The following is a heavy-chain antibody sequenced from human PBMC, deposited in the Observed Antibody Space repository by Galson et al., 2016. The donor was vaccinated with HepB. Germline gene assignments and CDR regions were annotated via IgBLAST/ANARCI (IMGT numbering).Heavy chain of an antibody. J-gene: IGHJ4*02. CDR1: GYTFTAYY. D-gene: IGHD3-16*01. Sequence: SVKVSCKASGYTFTAYYIHWVRQAPGQGLEWMGRINPNNGGTNYAQKFQGRVSMTRDTSIRTAYMELSRLRFDDTVVYYCARGGPGVYDYPDYWGQGTLVPVSS. CDR3: ARGGPGVYDYPDY. CDR2: INPNNGGT. V-gene: IGHV1-2*05.